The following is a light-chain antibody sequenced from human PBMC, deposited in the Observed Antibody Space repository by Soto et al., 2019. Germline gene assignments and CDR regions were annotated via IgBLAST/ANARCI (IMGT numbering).Light chain of an antibody. CDR2: RTS. CDR3: QQGNSLPYT. J-gene: IGKJ2*01. Sequence: DIQMTQSPSSVSASVGDRVTITCRASQDISIRVAWYQQKPGKAPKLLIYRTSTLQSGVPSRFSGSGSGTDFTLTISSLQPEDFATYSCQQGNSLPYTFGQGTKLEIK. V-gene: IGKV1-12*01. CDR1: QDISIR.